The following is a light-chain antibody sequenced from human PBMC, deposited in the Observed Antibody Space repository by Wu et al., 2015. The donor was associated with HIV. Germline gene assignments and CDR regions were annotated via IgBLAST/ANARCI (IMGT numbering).Light chain of an antibody. J-gene: IGKJ4*01. V-gene: IGKV3-15*01. CDR1: ERVSNY. CDR3: QQYNNWPPLT. Sequence: EVVLTQSPDTLSLSPGEKATLSCRASERVSNYVAWYQQKPGQAPRLLIYDASTRATGVPARFSGGGSGTEFTLTISSMQSEDFAVYYCQQYNNWPPLTFGGGTKVEIK. CDR2: DAS.